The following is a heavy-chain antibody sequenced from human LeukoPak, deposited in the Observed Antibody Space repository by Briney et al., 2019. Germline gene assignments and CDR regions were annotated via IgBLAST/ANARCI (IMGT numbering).Heavy chain of an antibody. Sequence: PGGSLRLSCAASGFTFSNYGMHWVRQAPGKGLEWVALIWSDGSSQYYADSVKGRFTISRDNSNNTQFLQMNSLRAEDTAAYYCAKDRGSRIYDGFTWFDPWGQGTLVTVSS. CDR3: AKDRGSRIYDGFTWFDP. J-gene: IGHJ5*02. CDR2: IWSDGSSQ. V-gene: IGHV3-33*06. D-gene: IGHD2-21*01. CDR1: GFTFSNYG.